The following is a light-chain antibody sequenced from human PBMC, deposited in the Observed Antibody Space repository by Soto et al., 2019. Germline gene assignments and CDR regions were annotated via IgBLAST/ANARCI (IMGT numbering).Light chain of an antibody. CDR2: MGS. V-gene: IGKV2-28*01. CDR3: GQALQTPRP. CDR1: QSLLQKHGNNY. J-gene: IGKJ3*01. Sequence: LFLPVHHKKTATMSCRSSQSLLQKHGNNYFNWYLQKPGQSPKVLIYMGSKRAXGVPDRFSGSGSGTYFTLKISSVYSEDAGVYYFGQALQTPRPFGHGIYVDI.